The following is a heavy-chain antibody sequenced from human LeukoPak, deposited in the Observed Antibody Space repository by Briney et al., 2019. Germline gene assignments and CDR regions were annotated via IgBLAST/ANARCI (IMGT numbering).Heavy chain of an antibody. CDR3: AKDFRIWLGESTFDY. CDR2: ISGSGGST. CDR1: GFTFSSYA. J-gene: IGHJ4*02. Sequence: GSLRLSCAASGFTFSSYAMSWVRQAPGKGLEWVSAISGSGGSTYYADSVKGRFTISRDNSKNTLYLQMNSLRAEDTAVYYCAKDFRIWLGESTFDYWGQGTLVTVSS. D-gene: IGHD3-10*01. V-gene: IGHV3-23*01.